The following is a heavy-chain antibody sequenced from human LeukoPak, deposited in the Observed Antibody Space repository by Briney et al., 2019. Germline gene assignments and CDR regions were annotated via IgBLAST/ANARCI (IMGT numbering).Heavy chain of an antibody. D-gene: IGHD2-15*01. CDR1: GFTFSNYA. CDR3: AREPRDCTGGTCQSAGGYYFYY. J-gene: IGHJ4*02. Sequence: GGSLRLSCAASGFTFSNYAMSWVRQAPGKGLEWVSGISASGGSYYADSVKGRFTVSRDISKNTLYLQMDSLRAEDTAVYFCAREPRDCTGGTCQSAGGYYFYYWSQGTLVTVSS. V-gene: IGHV3-23*01. CDR2: ISASGGS.